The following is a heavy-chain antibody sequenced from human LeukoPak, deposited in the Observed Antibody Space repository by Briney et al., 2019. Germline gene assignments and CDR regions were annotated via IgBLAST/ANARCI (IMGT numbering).Heavy chain of an antibody. CDR1: GGSISSSSYY. D-gene: IGHD2-2*01. Sequence: SETLSLTCTVSGGSISSSSYYWGWIRQPPGKGLEWIGSIYYSGSTYYNPSLKSRVTISVDTSKNQFSLKLSSVTAADTAVYYCARQVGREVVPAAMIFSRWFDPWGQGTLVTVSS. V-gene: IGHV4-39*01. J-gene: IGHJ5*02. CDR2: IYYSGST. CDR3: ARQVGREVVPAAMIFSRWFDP.